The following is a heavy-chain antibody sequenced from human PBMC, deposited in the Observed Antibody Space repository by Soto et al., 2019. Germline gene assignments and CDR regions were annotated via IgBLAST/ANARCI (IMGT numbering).Heavy chain of an antibody. V-gene: IGHV1-3*01. CDR2: INAGNGNT. CDR3: ARDRMYDPTNWFDP. CDR1: GYTFTSYA. J-gene: IGHJ5*02. D-gene: IGHD2-8*01. Sequence: GASVKVSCKASGYTFTSYAMHWVRQAPGQRLEWMGWINAGNGNTKYSQKFQGRVTITRDTSASTAYMELSSLRSEDTAVYYCARDRMYDPTNWFDPWGQGTLVTVSS.